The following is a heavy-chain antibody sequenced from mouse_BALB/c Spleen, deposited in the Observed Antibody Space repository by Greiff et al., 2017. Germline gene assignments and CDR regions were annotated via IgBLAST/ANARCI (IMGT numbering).Heavy chain of an antibody. CDR3: ARSDGYYDAMDY. CDR1: GFNIKDYY. Sequence: VQLQQSGAELVRSGASVKLSCTASGFNIKDYYMHWVKQRPEQGLEWIGWIDPENGDTEYAPKFQGKATMTADTSSNTAYLQLSSLTSEDTAVYYCARSDGYYDAMDYWGQGTSVTVSS. J-gene: IGHJ4*01. CDR2: IDPENGDT. D-gene: IGHD2-3*01. V-gene: IGHV14-4*02.